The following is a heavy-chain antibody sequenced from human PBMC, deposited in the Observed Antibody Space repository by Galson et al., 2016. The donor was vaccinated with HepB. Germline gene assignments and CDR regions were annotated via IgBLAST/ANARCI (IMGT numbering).Heavy chain of an antibody. CDR1: GFTFSSYW. J-gene: IGHJ6*02. D-gene: IGHD3-10*01. Sequence: SLRLSCAASGFTFSSYWMHWVRQAPGKGLVWVSRIKSDGGDTIYADPVKGRFTISRENAKNSLYLQMNSLRAGDTAVYYCARGTHRLRFGSLIGNRNYYGMDVWGQGTTVTVSS. CDR2: IKSDGGDT. CDR3: ARGTHRLRFGSLIGNRNYYGMDV. V-gene: IGHV3-74*01.